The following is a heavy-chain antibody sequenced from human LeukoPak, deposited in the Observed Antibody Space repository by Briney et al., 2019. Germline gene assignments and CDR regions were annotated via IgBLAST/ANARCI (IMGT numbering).Heavy chain of an antibody. Sequence: PGRSLRLSCAACGFTFSSYAMHWVRQAPGKGLEWVAVISYDGSNKYYADSVKGRFTISRDNSKNTLYLQMNSLRAEDTAVYYCARDWYYDSSGYNSYFDYWGQGTLVTVSS. CDR3: ARDWYYDSSGYNSYFDY. J-gene: IGHJ4*02. V-gene: IGHV3-30*01. D-gene: IGHD3-22*01. CDR2: ISYDGSNK. CDR1: GFTFSSYA.